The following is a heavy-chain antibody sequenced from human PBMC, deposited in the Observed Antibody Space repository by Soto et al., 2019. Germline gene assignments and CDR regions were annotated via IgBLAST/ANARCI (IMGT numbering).Heavy chain of an antibody. CDR3: AHRRTGDGIDY. D-gene: IGHD7-27*01. Sequence: QITLKESGPTLVKPTQTLTLTCTFSGFSLSTSGVGVGWIRQPPGKALEGLVLVFWAGDQRYSPSLKSRLTIPNDTTKNQVVLNMTIMYCVDTGTDYCAHRRTGDGIDYWGQGTLVTVSS. CDR2: VFWAGDQ. J-gene: IGHJ4*02. CDR1: GFSLSTSGVG. V-gene: IGHV2-5*02.